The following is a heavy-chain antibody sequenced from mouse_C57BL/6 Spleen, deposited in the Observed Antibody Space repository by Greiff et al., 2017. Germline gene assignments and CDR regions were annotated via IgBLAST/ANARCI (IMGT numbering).Heavy chain of an antibody. J-gene: IGHJ1*03. D-gene: IGHD2-3*01. CDR1: GFTFSSYA. CDR3: ASDGYSYWYFAV. Sequence: EVKLVESGGGLVKPGGSLKLSCAASGFTFSSYAMSWVRQTPEKRLEWVATISDGGSYTYYPDNVKGRFTISRDNAKNNLYLQMSHLKSEDTAMYYCASDGYSYWYFAVWGTGNTVTASS. CDR2: ISDGGSYT. V-gene: IGHV5-4*03.